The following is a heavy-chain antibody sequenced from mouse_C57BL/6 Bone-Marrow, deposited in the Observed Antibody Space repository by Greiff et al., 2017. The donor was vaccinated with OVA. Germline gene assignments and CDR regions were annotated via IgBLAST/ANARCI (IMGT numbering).Heavy chain of an antibody. V-gene: IGHV1-69*01. Sequence: QVQLQQPGAELVMPGASVKLSCKASGYTFTSYWMHWVKQRPGQGLEWIGEIDPSDSYTNYNQKIKGKSTLTVDKSSSTAYMQLSSLTSEDSAVYYCARYGSSYVYFDVWGTGTTVTVSS. CDR1: GYTFTSYW. CDR3: ARYGSSYVYFDV. CDR2: IDPSDSYT. D-gene: IGHD1-1*01. J-gene: IGHJ1*03.